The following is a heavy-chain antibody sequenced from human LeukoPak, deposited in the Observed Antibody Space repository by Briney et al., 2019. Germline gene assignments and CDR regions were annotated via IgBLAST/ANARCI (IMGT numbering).Heavy chain of an antibody. CDR2: INPSGDTT. CDR1: GYTFTNYY. CDR3: ARGGYSESFYNPRSYGMDV. J-gene: IGHJ6*02. Sequence: GASVKVSCKASGYTFTNYYLHWVRQAPGQGLAWMGIINPSGDTTRYVEKFQGRVTMTRDTSASTVYMELSSLRSEDTAVYYCARGGYSESFYNPRSYGMDVWGQGTTVIVSS. D-gene: IGHD3-10*01. V-gene: IGHV1-46*01.